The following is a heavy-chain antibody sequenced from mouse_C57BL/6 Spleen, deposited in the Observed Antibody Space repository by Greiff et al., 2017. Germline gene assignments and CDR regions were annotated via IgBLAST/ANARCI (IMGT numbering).Heavy chain of an antibody. J-gene: IGHJ4*01. V-gene: IGHV5-9*01. D-gene: IGHD2-10*01. Sequence: EVMLVESGGGLVKPGGSLKLSCAASGFTFSSYTMSWVRQTPEKRLEWVATISGGGGNTYYPDSVKGRFTISRDNAKNTLYLQRSSLRSEDTALYYCARPYYDYYAMDYWGQGTSVTVSS. CDR2: ISGGGGNT. CDR1: GFTFSSYT. CDR3: ARPYYDYYAMDY.